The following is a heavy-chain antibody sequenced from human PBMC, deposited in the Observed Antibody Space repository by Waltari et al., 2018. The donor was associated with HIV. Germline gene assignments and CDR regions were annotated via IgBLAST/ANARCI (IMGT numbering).Heavy chain of an antibody. J-gene: IGHJ4*02. D-gene: IGHD1-26*01. Sequence: SCAASGFTFSSYWMSWVRQAPGKGLEWVANIKQDGSEKYYVDSVKGRFTISRDNAKNSLYLQMNSLRAEDTAVYFCARRRGSYCLDYWGQGTLVTVSS. CDR1: GFTFSSYW. CDR2: IKQDGSEK. V-gene: IGHV3-7*01. CDR3: ARRRGSYCLDY.